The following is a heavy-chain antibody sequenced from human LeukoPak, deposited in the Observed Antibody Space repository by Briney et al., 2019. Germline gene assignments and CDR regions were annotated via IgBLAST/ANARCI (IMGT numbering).Heavy chain of an antibody. Sequence: GGSLRLPCAASGFTFSTTAMSWVRQAPGKGLEWVSAISASGDGTFYADSVKGRFTISRDNSKNMLYLQMNSLKTEDTAVYYCTKAGDSTGSDLTPFGYWGQGTLVTVSS. CDR3: TKAGDSTGSDLTPFGY. CDR1: GFTFSTTA. D-gene: IGHD3-22*01. V-gene: IGHV3-23*01. J-gene: IGHJ4*02. CDR2: ISASGDGT.